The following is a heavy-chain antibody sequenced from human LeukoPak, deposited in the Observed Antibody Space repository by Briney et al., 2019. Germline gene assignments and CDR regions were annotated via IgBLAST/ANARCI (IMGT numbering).Heavy chain of an antibody. Sequence: PGGSLRLSCAASGFTFSSYAMSWVRQAPGKGLEWVSAISGSGGSTYYADSVKGRFTISRDNAKNSVYLQMNSLRAEDTAIYYCAKGGNSWYWGCFDPWGQGTLVTVSA. CDR2: ISGSGGST. CDR3: AKGGNSWYWGCFDP. V-gene: IGHV3-23*01. J-gene: IGHJ5*02. D-gene: IGHD6-13*01. CDR1: GFTFSSYA.